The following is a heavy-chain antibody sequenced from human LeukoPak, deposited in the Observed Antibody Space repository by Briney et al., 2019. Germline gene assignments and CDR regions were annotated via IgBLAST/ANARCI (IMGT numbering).Heavy chain of an antibody. V-gene: IGHV4-34*01. CDR1: GGSFSGYY. CDR3: VHDYGDHFDY. D-gene: IGHD4-17*01. J-gene: IGHJ4*02. Sequence: SETLSLTCAVYGGSFSGYYWSWIRQPPGKGLEWIGEINHSGSTNYNPSLKSRVTISVDTSKNQFSLKLSSVTAADTAVYYCVHDYGDHFDYWGQGTLVTVSS. CDR2: INHSGST.